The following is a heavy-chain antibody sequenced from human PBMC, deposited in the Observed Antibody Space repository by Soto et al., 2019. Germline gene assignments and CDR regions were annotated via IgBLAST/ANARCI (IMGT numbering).Heavy chain of an antibody. V-gene: IGHV3-23*01. CDR2: ISGSGGST. Sequence: GGSLRLSCAASGFTFSNYAMSWVRQAPGKGLEWVSAISGSGGSTYYADSVKGRFTISRDNSKNTLYLQMNSLRAEDTAVYYCAKARDFWSGTSSDYWGQGTLVTVSS. CDR3: AKARDFWSGTSSDY. J-gene: IGHJ4*02. CDR1: GFTFSNYA. D-gene: IGHD3-3*01.